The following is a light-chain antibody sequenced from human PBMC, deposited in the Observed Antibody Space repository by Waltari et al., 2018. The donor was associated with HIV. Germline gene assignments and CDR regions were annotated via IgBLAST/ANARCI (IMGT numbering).Light chain of an antibody. Sequence: QSVLTQPPSVSPAPAQKVTISCSGSSSNIGNNYVSWYPHLPGTAPKLLIYDNNRRPSGRRARFSGCSAGTTATLGITALQTGDEAAYYCGTWDSSLSAGVFGGGTNLTVL. CDR2: DNN. J-gene: IGLJ3*02. V-gene: IGLV1-51*01. CDR3: GTWDSSLSAGV. CDR1: SSNIGNNY.